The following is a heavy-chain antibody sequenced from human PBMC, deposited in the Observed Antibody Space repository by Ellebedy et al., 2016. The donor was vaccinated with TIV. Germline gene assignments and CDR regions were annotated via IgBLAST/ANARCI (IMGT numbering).Heavy chain of an antibody. J-gene: IGHJ4*02. V-gene: IGHV4-31*01. D-gene: IGHD3-10*01. CDR3: ARGDLNYSGSGGFDY. Sequence: LRLSCSVSGDSLRSGDYYWSWIRQHPGKRLEWLGYISYSSSTYANPSLRSLVSFSLDTSKNQFSLKMTSVTAADTAVYFCARGDLNYSGSGGFDYWGQGTLVTVTS. CDR1: GDSLRSGDYY. CDR2: ISYSSST.